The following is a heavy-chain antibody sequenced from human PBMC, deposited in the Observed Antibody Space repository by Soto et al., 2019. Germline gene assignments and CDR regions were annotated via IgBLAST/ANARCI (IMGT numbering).Heavy chain of an antibody. D-gene: IGHD3-3*02. CDR1: GFTFSSYA. CDR2: ISSTSSCT. Sequence: GGSLRLSCAASGFTFSSYAMNWVRQSQEKGLEWVSSISSTSSCTHYSDSVKGRFTIARGNANISVFLQVTSLRAGDTATFDWARELALGGKYWGRGILITVS. CDR3: ARELALGGKY. V-gene: IGHV3-21*01. J-gene: IGHJ4*02.